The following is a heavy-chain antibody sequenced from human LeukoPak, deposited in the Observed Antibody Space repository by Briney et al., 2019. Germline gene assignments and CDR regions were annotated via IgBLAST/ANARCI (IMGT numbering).Heavy chain of an antibody. CDR3: ARGPTMVRGVRTKWFDP. J-gene: IGHJ5*02. CDR1: GGSTSGYY. V-gene: IGHV4-59*01. D-gene: IGHD3-10*01. Sequence: PSETLSLTCTVSGGSTSGYYWSWFRQPPGKGLEWIGYIYYSGITNYNPSLKSRVTISVDTSKNQFSLKLSSVIAADTAVYYCARGPTMVRGVRTKWFDPWGREPWLPSPQ. CDR2: IYYSGIT.